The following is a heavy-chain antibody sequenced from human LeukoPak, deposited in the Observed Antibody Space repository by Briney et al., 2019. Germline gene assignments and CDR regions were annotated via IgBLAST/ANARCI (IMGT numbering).Heavy chain of an antibody. CDR1: GGSFSGYY. CDR3: ARDIRLGTGDY. V-gene: IGHV4-34*01. J-gene: IGHJ4*02. D-gene: IGHD2-8*02. Sequence: SETLSLTRAVYGGSFSGYYWSWIRQPPGKGLEWIGEINHSGSTNYNPSLKSRVTISVDKSKNQFSLKLSSVTAADTAVYYCARDIRLGTGDYWGQGTLVTVSS. CDR2: INHSGST.